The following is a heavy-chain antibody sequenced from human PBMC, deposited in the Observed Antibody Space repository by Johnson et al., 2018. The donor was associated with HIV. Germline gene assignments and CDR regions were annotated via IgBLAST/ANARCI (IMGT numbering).Heavy chain of an antibody. D-gene: IGHD1-26*01. CDR3: ASSGELPDDDAFDI. CDR2: ISYDGSSK. CDR1: GFTFSSYG. J-gene: IGHJ3*02. Sequence: VQLVESGGGVVQPGGSLRLSCAASGFTFSSYGIHWVRQAPGKWLEWVAVISYDGSSKYYADSVKGRFTISRDNSKHTLDLQMKSLRAEDTAVYYCASSGELPDDDAFDIWGQGTSVTVSS. V-gene: IGHV3-30*03.